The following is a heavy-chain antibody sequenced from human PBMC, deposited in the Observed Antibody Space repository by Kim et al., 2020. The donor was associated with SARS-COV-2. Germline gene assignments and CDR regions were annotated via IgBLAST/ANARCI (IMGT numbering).Heavy chain of an antibody. V-gene: IGHV4-39*01. D-gene: IGHD6-6*01. CDR1: GGSISSSSYY. CDR2: IYYSGST. CDR3: ATYSSSLYYYGMDV. J-gene: IGHJ6*02. Sequence: SETLSLTCTVSGGSISSSSYYWGWIRQPPGKGLEWIGSIYYSGSTYYNPSLKSRVTISVDTSKNQFSLKLSSVTAADTAVYYCATYSSSLYYYGMDVWGQGTTVPVSS.